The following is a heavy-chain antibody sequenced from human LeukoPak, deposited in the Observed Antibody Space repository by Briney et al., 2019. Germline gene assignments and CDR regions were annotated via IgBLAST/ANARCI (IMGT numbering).Heavy chain of an antibody. CDR1: GYTFTGYY. CDR2: INPNSGGT. Sequence: ASVKVSCKASGYTFTGYYMHWVRQAPGQGLEWMGWINPNSGGTNYAQKFQGRVTMTRDTSISTAYMELSRLRSDDTAVYYCARRQRRFYYYYMDVWGKGTTVTISS. V-gene: IGHV1-2*02. CDR3: ARRQRRFYYYYMDV. J-gene: IGHJ6*03.